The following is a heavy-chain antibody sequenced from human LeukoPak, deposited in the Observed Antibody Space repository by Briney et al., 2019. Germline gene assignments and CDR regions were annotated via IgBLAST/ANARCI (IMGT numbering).Heavy chain of an antibody. D-gene: IGHD5-12*01. CDR2: ISGGGDRT. CDR1: GITFSTFA. V-gene: IGHV3-23*01. J-gene: IGHJ4*02. Sequence: PGGSLTLSCAASGITFSTFAMSWVRQAPGRGLECVSVISGGGDRTYYAETVRGRFTISRDNSKNTLYLQMSSLRADDTAIYYCAKGHSAYGTGFDYWGQGTLVTVSS. CDR3: AKGHSAYGTGFDY.